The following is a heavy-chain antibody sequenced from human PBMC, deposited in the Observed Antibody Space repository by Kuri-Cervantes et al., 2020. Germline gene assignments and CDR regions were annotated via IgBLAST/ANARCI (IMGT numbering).Heavy chain of an antibody. J-gene: IGHJ6*02. D-gene: IGHD6-19*01. Sequence: KVSCKGSGYSFTSYWIGWVRQMPGKGLEWMGIIYPGDSDTRYSPSFQGQVTISADKSISTAYLQWSSLKASDTAMYYCARRELAVAGYYYYYGMDAWGQGTTVTVSS. CDR2: IYPGDSDT. V-gene: IGHV5-51*01. CDR1: GYSFTSYW. CDR3: ARRELAVAGYYYYYGMDA.